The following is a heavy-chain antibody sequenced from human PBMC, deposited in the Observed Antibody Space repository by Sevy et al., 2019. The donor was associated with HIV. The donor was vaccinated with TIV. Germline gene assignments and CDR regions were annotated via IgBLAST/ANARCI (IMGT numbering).Heavy chain of an antibody. CDR2: ISYDGSNK. CDR3: ARDRGSGKNVFFDY. J-gene: IGHJ4*02. Sequence: GGSLRLSYAASGFTFSSYAMLWVRQAPGKGLEWVAVISYDGSNKYYADSVKGRFTISRDNSKNTLYLQMNSLRTEDTAVYYCARDRGSGKNVFFDYWGQGTLVTVSS. CDR1: GFTFSSYA. V-gene: IGHV3-30-3*01. D-gene: IGHD3-10*01.